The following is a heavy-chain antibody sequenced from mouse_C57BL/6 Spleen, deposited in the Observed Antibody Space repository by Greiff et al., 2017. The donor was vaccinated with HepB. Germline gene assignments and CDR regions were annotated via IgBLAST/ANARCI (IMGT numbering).Heavy chain of an antibody. J-gene: IGHJ3*01. V-gene: IGHV5-9-1*02. CDR1: GFTFSSYA. Sequence: DVMLVESGEGLVKPGGSLKLSCAASGFTFSSYAMSWVRQTPEKRLEWVAYISSGGDYIYYADTVKGRFTISRDNARNTLYLQMSSLKSEDTAMYYCTRDEQGGFAYWGQGTLVTVSA. CDR2: ISSGGDYI. CDR3: TRDEQGGFAY.